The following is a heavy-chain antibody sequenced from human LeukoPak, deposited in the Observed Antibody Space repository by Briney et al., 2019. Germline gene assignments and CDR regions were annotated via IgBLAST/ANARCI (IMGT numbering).Heavy chain of an antibody. J-gene: IGHJ6*03. CDR1: GGSMSSGSYY. D-gene: IGHD6-13*01. CDR2: IYTSGST. Sequence: SETLSLTCTVSGGSMSSGSYYRSWIRQPAGKGLEWIGRIYTSGSTNYNPSLKSRVTMSVDTSKNQFSLKLSSVTAADTAVYYCARHRAAAETYYYYYMDVWGKGTTVTVSS. CDR3: ARHRAAAETYYYYYMDV. V-gene: IGHV4-61*02.